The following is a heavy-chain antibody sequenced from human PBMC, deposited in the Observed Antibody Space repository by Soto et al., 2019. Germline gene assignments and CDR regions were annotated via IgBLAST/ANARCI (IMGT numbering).Heavy chain of an antibody. J-gene: IGHJ4*02. CDR1: GFTFSSYA. V-gene: IGHV3-23*01. D-gene: IGHD2-21*02. CDR3: AKDLRRWLLGPDFDY. CDR2: ISGSGGST. Sequence: PGGSLRLSCAASGFTFSSYAMSWVRQAPGKGLEWVSAISGSGGSTYYADSVKGRFTISRDNSKNTLYLQMNSLRAEDTAVYYCAKDLRRWLLGPDFDYWGQGTLVTVSS.